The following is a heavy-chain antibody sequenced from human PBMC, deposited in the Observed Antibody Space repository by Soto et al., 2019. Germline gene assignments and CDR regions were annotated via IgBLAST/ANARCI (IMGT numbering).Heavy chain of an antibody. CDR3: ASAAIKDYYYGMDV. D-gene: IGHD2-15*01. CDR2: IYYSGST. Sequence: PSETLSLTCTVSGGSSSSSSYYWGWIRQPPGKGLEWIGRIYYSGSTYYNPSLKSRVTISVDTSKNQCSLKLSSVTAADTAVYYFASAAIKDYYYGMDVWGQGTTVTVSS. J-gene: IGHJ6*02. V-gene: IGHV4-39*07. CDR1: GGSSSSSSYY.